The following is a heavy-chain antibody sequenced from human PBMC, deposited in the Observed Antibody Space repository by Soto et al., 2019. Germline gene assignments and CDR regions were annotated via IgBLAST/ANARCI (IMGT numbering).Heavy chain of an antibody. CDR3: ARRLDV. CDR2: INHSGST. J-gene: IGHJ6*02. Sequence: QVQLQQWGAGLLKPSETLSLTCAVYGASFSGYYWSWIRQPPGKGLEWIGEINHSGSTNYNPSLKSRVTISVDTSKSQFSLNLSSVTAADTAVYYCARRLDVWGQGTTVTVSS. V-gene: IGHV4-34*01. CDR1: GASFSGYY.